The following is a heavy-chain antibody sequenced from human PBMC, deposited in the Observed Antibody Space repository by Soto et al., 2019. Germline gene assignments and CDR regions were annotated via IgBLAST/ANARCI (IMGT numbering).Heavy chain of an antibody. J-gene: IGHJ5*02. V-gene: IGHV4-39*01. CDR1: GGSISSSSYY. Sequence: PSETLSLTCTVSGGSISSSSYYWGWIRQPPGKGLEWIGSIYYSGSTYYNPSLKSRVTISVDTSKNQFSLKLSSVTAADTAVYYCARHTPGSGWYQSNWFDPWGQGTLVTVSS. D-gene: IGHD6-19*01. CDR2: IYYSGST. CDR3: ARHTPGSGWYQSNWFDP.